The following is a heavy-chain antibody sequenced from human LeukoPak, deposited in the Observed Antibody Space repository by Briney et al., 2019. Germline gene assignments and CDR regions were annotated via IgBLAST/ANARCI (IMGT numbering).Heavy chain of an antibody. Sequence: SETLSLTCAVYGGSFSGYYWSWIRQPPGKGLEWIGEINHSGSTNYNPSLKSRVTMSVDTSRNQFSLRLSSVTAADTAIYYCARGISGSGSYGHFDYWGQGILVTVSS. CDR2: INHSGST. D-gene: IGHD1-26*01. CDR1: GGSFSGYY. J-gene: IGHJ4*02. V-gene: IGHV4-34*01. CDR3: ARGISGSGSYGHFDY.